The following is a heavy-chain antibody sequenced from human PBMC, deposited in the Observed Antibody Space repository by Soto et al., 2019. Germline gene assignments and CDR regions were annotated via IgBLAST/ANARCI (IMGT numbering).Heavy chain of an antibody. V-gene: IGHV1-18*01. CDR3: ARDGGSYDFWSGPHYCDY. D-gene: IGHD3-3*01. J-gene: IGHJ4*02. CDR2: ISAYNGNT. CDR1: GYTFTSYG. Sequence: GASVKVSCKASGYTFTSYGISWVRQAPGQGLEWMGWISAYNGNTNYAQKLQGRVTMTTDTSTSTAHMELRSLRSDDTAVYYCARDGGSYDFWSGPHYCDYWGQGTLVTVSS.